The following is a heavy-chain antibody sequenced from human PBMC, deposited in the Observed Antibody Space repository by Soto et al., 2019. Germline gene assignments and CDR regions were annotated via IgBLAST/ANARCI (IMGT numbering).Heavy chain of an antibody. CDR3: VRRSGVGFPGCNDWFDP. V-gene: IGHV4-39*07. CDR2: IYDSGST. Sequence: TLSLSWTVSRGSISSVSNYWAWIRQPPSKGLEWIANIYDSGSTFYNSSLKLGVTISLDTSKNQCSLKLRSVTAADTAVYYCVRRSGVGFPGCNDWFDPWGQGAV. J-gene: IGHJ5*02. D-gene: IGHD1-1*01. CDR1: RGSISSVSNY.